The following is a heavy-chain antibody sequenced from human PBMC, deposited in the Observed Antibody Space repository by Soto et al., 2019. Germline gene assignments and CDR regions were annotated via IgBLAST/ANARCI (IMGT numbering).Heavy chain of an antibody. CDR3: ARDRPSSGWYGGYFDY. D-gene: IGHD6-19*01. CDR2: ISYDGSNK. CDR1: GFTFSSYA. Sequence: PGGSLRLSCAASGFTFSSYAMHWVRQAPGKGLEWVAVISYDGSNKYYADSVKGRFTISRDNSKNTLYLQMNSLRAEDTAVYYYARDRPSSGWYGGYFDYWGQGTLVTVSS. J-gene: IGHJ4*02. V-gene: IGHV3-30-3*01.